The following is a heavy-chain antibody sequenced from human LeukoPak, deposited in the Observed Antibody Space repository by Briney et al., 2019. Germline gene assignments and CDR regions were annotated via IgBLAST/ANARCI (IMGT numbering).Heavy chain of an antibody. CDR2: ISSDGSSM. CDR3: ARDRDIVMLRADC. V-gene: IGHV3-30-3*01. CDR1: GFTFTGYT. Sequence: GGSLRLSCAASGFTFTGYTMHWVRQAPGKGLEWVAVISSDGSSMYYADSVKGRFTISRDNAKNSLYLQMNSLRAEDTAVYYCARDRDIVMLRADCWGQGTLVTVSS. D-gene: IGHD3-10*01. J-gene: IGHJ4*02.